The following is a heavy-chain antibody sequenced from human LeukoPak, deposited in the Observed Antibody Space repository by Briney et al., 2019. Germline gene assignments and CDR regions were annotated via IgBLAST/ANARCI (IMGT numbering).Heavy chain of an antibody. D-gene: IGHD1-26*01. CDR1: GGSFIGNY. CDR2: INHSGNT. Sequence: PSETLSLTCAVYGGSFIGNYWTWIRQPPGKGLEWIGEINHSGNTNYNPSLKSRVTISVDTPKNQISLKLSSVTAADTAVYYCAKGNSGSYSDAFDIWGQGTMVTVSS. J-gene: IGHJ3*02. V-gene: IGHV4-34*01. CDR3: AKGNSGSYSDAFDI.